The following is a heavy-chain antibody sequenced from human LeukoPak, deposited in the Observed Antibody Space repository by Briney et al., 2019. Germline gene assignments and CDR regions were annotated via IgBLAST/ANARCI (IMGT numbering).Heavy chain of an antibody. CDR3: ARSSEGRYYYDSSGFSYYYYYMDV. CDR1: GDSISSSKKY. V-gene: IGHV4-39*07. Sequence: SETLSLTCTVSGDSISSSKKYWGWVRQPPGEGLEWIGSIYYSGNTYYNPSLKSRVTISLDTSRNQFSLKLSSVTAADTAVYYCARSSEGRYYYDSSGFSYYYYYMDVWGKGTTVTISS. J-gene: IGHJ6*03. D-gene: IGHD3-22*01. CDR2: IYYSGNT.